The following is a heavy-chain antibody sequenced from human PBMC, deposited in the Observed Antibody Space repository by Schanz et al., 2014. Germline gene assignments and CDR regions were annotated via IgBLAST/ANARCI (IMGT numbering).Heavy chain of an antibody. Sequence: VQLVESGGGVVRPGGSLRLSCTASRIIFGTYSMNWIRQTPKGLEWVSSINSRSNFIYYADSVKGRFTISRDNAKNSLYLQMNSLRAEYTAVYYCAGAVATIRADSFDIWGQGTMVAFSS. J-gene: IGHJ3*02. CDR3: AGAVATIRADSFDI. D-gene: IGHD5-12*01. V-gene: IGHV3-21*01. CDR2: INSRSNFI. CDR1: RIIFGTYS.